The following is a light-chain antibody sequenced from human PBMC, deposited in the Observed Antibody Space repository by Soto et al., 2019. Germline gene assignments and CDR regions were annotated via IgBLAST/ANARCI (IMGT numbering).Light chain of an antibody. Sequence: DIQMTQSPSTLSGSVGDRVTITCRASQTISSWLAWYQQKPGKAPKLLIYKAATLKSGVPSRFSGSGSGTEVTLTISSLQPDDFATYYCQHYKSYSEAFGQGTKVYLK. CDR2: KAA. J-gene: IGKJ1*01. CDR3: QHYKSYSEA. V-gene: IGKV1-5*03. CDR1: QTISSW.